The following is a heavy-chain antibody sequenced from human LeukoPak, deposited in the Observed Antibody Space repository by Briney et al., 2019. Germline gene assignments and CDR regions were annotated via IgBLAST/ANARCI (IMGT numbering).Heavy chain of an antibody. CDR2: ISYDGSNK. V-gene: IGHV3-30*01. J-gene: IGHJ6*02. CDR3: ARGLGYCSSTSCSTHLDV. D-gene: IGHD2-2*02. CDR1: GFTFSSYA. Sequence: PGGFLRLSCAASGFTFSSYAMHWVRQAPGKGLEWVAVISYDGSNKYYADSVKGRFTISRDNSKNTLYLQMNSLRAEDTAVYYCARGLGYCSSTSCSTHLDVWGQGTTVTVSS.